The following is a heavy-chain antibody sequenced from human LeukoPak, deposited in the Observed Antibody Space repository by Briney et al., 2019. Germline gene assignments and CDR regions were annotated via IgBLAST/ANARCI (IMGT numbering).Heavy chain of an antibody. CDR2: IWYDGSNK. CDR3: AREASLYNMDV. CDR1: GFTFSSYA. J-gene: IGHJ6*02. D-gene: IGHD1-1*01. Sequence: GRSLRLSCAASGFTFSSYAMHWVRQAPGKGLEWVAVIWYDGSNKYYADSVKGRFTISRDNSKNTLYLQMNSLRAEDTALYYCAREASLYNMDVWGQGTTVIVSS. V-gene: IGHV3-33*01.